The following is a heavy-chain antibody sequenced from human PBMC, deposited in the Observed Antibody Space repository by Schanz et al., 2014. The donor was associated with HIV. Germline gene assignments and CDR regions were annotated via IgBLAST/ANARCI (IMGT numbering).Heavy chain of an antibody. V-gene: IGHV3-23*04. CDR3: AKSRGDSWPYGMDV. J-gene: IGHJ6*02. CDR2: ISGSGGST. D-gene: IGHD4-17*01. Sequence: EVQLVESGGGLLQPGRSLRLSCAASGFTFDDYAMHWVRQAPGKGLEWVSGISGSGGSTYYADSVKGRFTISRDNSKNTLYLQMNSLRAEDTAVYYCAKSRGDSWPYGMDVWGQGTTVTVSS. CDR1: GFTFDDYA.